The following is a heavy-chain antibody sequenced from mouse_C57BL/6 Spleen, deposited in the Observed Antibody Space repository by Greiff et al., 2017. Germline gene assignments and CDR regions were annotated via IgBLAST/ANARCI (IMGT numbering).Heavy chain of an antibody. CDR2: LYPRSGNT. D-gene: IGHD2-4*01. V-gene: IGHV1-81*01. J-gene: IGHJ3*01. CDR1: GYTFTSYG. CDR3: AIYYDYDEDPAWFAY. Sequence: QVQLQQSGAELARPGASVKLSCKASGYTFTSYGISWVKQRTGQGLEWIGELYPRSGNTYYNEKFKGKATLTADKSSSTAYMELRSLTSEDSAVYFCAIYYDYDEDPAWFAYWGQGTLVTVSA.